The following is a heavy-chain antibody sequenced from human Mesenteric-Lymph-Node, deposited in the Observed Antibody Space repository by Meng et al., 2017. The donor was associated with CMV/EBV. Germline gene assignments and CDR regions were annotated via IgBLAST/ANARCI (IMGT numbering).Heavy chain of an antibody. V-gene: IGHV3-11*01. J-gene: IGHJ4*02. D-gene: IGHD6-6*01. CDR3: ARARKQIGLDCNFDY. CDR1: GFRFNDYY. CDR2: ISSSLTNI. Sequence: GESLKISCAASGFRFNDYYMSWVRQVQGKGLEWVSYISSSLTNIQYEDSVKGRFTISKDNAKSSIYLEMNSLRVEDTAVYYCARARKQIGLDCNFDYWGQGTLVTVSS.